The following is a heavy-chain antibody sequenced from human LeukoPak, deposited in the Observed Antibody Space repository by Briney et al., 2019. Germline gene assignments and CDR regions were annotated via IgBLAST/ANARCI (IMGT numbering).Heavy chain of an antibody. V-gene: IGHV3-33*01. CDR1: GMTFSNYG. J-gene: IGHJ4*02. CDR2: IWYDGSNK. Sequence: QTGGSLRLSCVASGMTFSNYGMHWVRQAPGKGLEWVAFIWYDGSNKYYSDSVKGRFTISRDNSKNTLYLQMNSLRAEDTAVYYCASGILSGYNETDYWGQGTLVTVSS. CDR3: ASGILSGYNETDY. D-gene: IGHD3-9*01.